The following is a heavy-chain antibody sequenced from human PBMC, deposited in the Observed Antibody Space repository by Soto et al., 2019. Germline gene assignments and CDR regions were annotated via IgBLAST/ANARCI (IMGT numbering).Heavy chain of an antibody. CDR1: GFTFSSYA. CDR2: ISSSGGST. Sequence: GGSLRLSCAASGFTFSSYAMSWVRQAPGKGLEWVSTISSSGGSTYYADSVKGRFTISRDNSKNTLYLQMNSLRAEDTAVYYCAKAQQWLTKRRFDYWGQGTLVTVSS. D-gene: IGHD6-19*01. V-gene: IGHV3-23*01. CDR3: AKAQQWLTKRRFDY. J-gene: IGHJ4*02.